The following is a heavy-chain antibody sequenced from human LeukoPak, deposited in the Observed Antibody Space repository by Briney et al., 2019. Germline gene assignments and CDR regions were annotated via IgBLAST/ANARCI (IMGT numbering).Heavy chain of an antibody. CDR1: GFTFSSYS. CDR2: ISSSSSTI. CDR3: ARRGYGSSGYTNWFDP. Sequence: GGSLRLSCAASGFTFSSYSMNWVRQAPGKGLEWISYISSSSSTIYSADSVKGRFTISRDNGKNSLYLQMNSLRDEDTAVYYCARRGYGSSGYTNWFDPWGQGTLVTVSS. V-gene: IGHV3-48*02. D-gene: IGHD3-22*01. J-gene: IGHJ5*02.